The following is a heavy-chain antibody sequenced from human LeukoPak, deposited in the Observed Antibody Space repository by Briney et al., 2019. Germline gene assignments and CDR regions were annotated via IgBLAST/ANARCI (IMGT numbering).Heavy chain of an antibody. Sequence: SETLSLTCTVSGGSISSYYWSWIRRPPGKGLEWIGYIYYSGSTNYNPSLKSRVTISVDTSKNQFSLKLSSVTAADTAVYYCARHQYAWFRELNWFDPWGQGTLVTVSS. CDR1: GGSISSYY. CDR2: IYYSGST. J-gene: IGHJ5*02. D-gene: IGHD3-10*01. CDR3: ARHQYAWFRELNWFDP. V-gene: IGHV4-59*08.